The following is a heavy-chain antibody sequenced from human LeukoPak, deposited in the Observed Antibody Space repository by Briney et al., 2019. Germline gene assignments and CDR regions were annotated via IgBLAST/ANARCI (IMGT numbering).Heavy chain of an antibody. CDR2: ISTYNGNT. V-gene: IGHV1-18*04. D-gene: IGHD4-17*01. CDR1: GYTFNNYG. CDR3: ATTGDAFKI. J-gene: IGHJ3*02. Sequence: ASVKVSCKASGYTFNNYGVSWVRQAPGQGLEWMGWISTYNGNTNYAQRLQDRVTITTDTSTGTVYMELRSLRSDDTAMYYCATTGDAFKIWGQGTMVAVSS.